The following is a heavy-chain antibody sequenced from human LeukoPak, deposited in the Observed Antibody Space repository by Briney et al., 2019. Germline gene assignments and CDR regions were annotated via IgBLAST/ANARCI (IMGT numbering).Heavy chain of an antibody. CDR3: AKDGTPLVVPAAPDV. CDR1: GYTFTGYY. J-gene: IGHJ6*04. Sequence: ASVKVSCKASGYTFTGYYMHWVRQAPGQGLEWMGWINPNSGGTNYAQKFQGRVTMTRDTSISTAYMELSRLRSDDTAVYYCAKDGTPLVVPAAPDVWGKGTTVTVSS. D-gene: IGHD2-2*01. V-gene: IGHV1-2*02. CDR2: INPNSGGT.